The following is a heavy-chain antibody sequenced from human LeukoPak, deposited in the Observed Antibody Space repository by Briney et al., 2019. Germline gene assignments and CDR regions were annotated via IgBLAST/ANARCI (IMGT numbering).Heavy chain of an antibody. Sequence: SETLPLTCAVYGGSFSGYYWSWIRQPPGKGLVWIGEINHSGSTNYNPSLKSRVTISVDTSKNQFSLKLSSVTTADTAVYYGARGSRRSSWFWVPYYMDVWGKGTTVTVSS. CDR1: GGSFSGYY. D-gene: IGHD6-13*01. CDR2: INHSGST. J-gene: IGHJ6*03. CDR3: ARGSRRSSWFWVPYYMDV. V-gene: IGHV4-34*01.